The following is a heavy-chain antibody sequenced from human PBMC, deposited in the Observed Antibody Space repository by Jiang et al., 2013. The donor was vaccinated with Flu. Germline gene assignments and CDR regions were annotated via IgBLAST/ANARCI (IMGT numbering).Heavy chain of an antibody. V-gene: IGHV3-30*04. CDR2: ISYDGSKK. J-gene: IGHJ6*02. D-gene: IGHD2-21*02. Sequence: VQLLESGGGVVQPGRSPRLSCAASGFIFSSYFMHWVRQAPGKGLEWVAVISYDGSKKYYADSVKGRFTISRDNSKNTLDLQMNSLRVEDTAVYYCAREDVAVTDGPGTYSFYGMDVWGQGTMVTVSS. CDR3: AREDVAVTDGPGTYSFYGMDV. CDR1: GFIFSSYF.